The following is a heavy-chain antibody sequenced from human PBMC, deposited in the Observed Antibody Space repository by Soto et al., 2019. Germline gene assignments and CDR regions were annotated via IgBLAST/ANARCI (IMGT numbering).Heavy chain of an antibody. CDR2: ISDDGSSK. J-gene: IGHJ4*02. D-gene: IGHD4-17*01. CDR3: AKDRWGDFGDFNLHGY. Sequence: QVLLVESGGVVVQPGRSLRIYCAVAGFTFSSFGMHWVRQAPGKGLEWVAVISDDGSSKHYADSLKGRFTISRDNSNNTLYLQIDSLGPEDTAVYYCAKDRWGDFGDFNLHGYWGQGTRVTVSS. CDR1: GFTFSSFG. V-gene: IGHV3-30*18.